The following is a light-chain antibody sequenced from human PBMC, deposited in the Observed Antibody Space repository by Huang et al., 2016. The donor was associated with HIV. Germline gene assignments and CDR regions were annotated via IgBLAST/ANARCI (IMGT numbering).Light chain of an antibody. CDR1: QSISSW. Sequence: DIQMTQSPSTLSASVGDRVTITCRASQSISSWLAWYQQKPGKAPNLRIYKASSLKSGVPSRFSGSGSGTEFTLTISSLQPDDFATYYCQQYNSYSRTFGQGTKVEI. J-gene: IGKJ1*01. CDR2: KAS. V-gene: IGKV1-5*03. CDR3: QQYNSYSRT.